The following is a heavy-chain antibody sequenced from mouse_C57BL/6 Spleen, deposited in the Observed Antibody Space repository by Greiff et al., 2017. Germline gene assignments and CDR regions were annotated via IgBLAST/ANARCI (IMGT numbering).Heavy chain of an antibody. CDR3: ERVYYDYDGYWYFGV. CDR1: GYTFTSYW. V-gene: IGHV1-64*01. Sequence: QVQLQQPGAELVKPGASVKLSCKASGYTFTSYWMHWVKQRPGQGLEWIGMIHPNSGSTNYNEKFKSKATLTVDKSSSTAYMQLSSLTSEDSAVYYCERVYYDYDGYWYFGVWGTGTTVTVSS. CDR2: IHPNSGST. D-gene: IGHD2-4*01. J-gene: IGHJ1*03.